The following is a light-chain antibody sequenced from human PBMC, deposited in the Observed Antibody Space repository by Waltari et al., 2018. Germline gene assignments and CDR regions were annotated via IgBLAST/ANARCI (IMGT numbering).Light chain of an antibody. Sequence: EIVLTQSPGTLSLSPGERATLSCRASQSVGKSLAWYQQKPGQAPRLLIYDVSSRATGIPDRFSGSGFGTGFILTISRLEPEDFAVYYCQKYVSLPATFGQGTKVEIK. CDR2: DVS. CDR3: QKYVSLPAT. V-gene: IGKV3-20*01. CDR1: QSVGKS. J-gene: IGKJ1*01.